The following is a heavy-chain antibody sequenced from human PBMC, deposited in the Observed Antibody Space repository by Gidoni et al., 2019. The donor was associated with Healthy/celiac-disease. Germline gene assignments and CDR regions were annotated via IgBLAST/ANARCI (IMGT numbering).Heavy chain of an antibody. J-gene: IGHJ6*04. CDR2: INPSGGSR. CDR3: AGRYSSGFSGEYGMDV. D-gene: IGHD6-19*01. CDR1: GYTFPSHY. V-gene: IGHV1-46*01. Sequence: QVPLVQSGAEAKKPWASPPVSCKASGYTFPSHYMHWVRQPPGQGLEWMGIINPSGGSRSYAQKFQGRVTMTRDTSTSTVYMERSSLRSEDTAVYYCAGRYSSGFSGEYGMDVWGEGTTVTVSS.